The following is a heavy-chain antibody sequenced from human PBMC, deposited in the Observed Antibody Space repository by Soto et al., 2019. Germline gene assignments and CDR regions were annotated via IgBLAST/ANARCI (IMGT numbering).Heavy chain of an antibody. D-gene: IGHD2-15*01. CDR3: ARCSRNSCYSYGVDV. Sequence: LRLSCAASGFTFSNCGMNWVRQTPGKGLEWVSYISDSGATKHYADSVKGRFTISRDNGKDSLYLQMNSLRDEDTAVYFCARCSRNSCYSYGVDVWGQGATVTVSS. CDR1: GFTFSNCG. V-gene: IGHV3-48*02. CDR2: ISDSGATK. J-gene: IGHJ6*02.